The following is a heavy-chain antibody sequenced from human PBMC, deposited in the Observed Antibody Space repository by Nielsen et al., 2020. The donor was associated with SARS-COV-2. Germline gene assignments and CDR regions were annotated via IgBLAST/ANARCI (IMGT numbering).Heavy chain of an antibody. D-gene: IGHD2-15*01. CDR1: GFTFDDYG. CDR3: ARIGYCSGGSCYSYYYYGMDV. V-gene: IGHV3-33*08. Sequence: GGSLRLSCAASGFTFDDYGMSWVRQAPGKGLEWVAVIWYDGSNKYYADSVKGRFTISRDNSKNTLYLQMNSLRAEDTAVYYCARIGYCSGGSCYSYYYYGMDVWGQGTTVTVSS. CDR2: IWYDGSNK. J-gene: IGHJ6*02.